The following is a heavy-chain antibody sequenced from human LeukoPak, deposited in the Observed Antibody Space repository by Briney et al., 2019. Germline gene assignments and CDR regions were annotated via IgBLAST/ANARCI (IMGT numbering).Heavy chain of an antibody. CDR3: ARERLAAPGLNWFDP. D-gene: IGHD6-13*01. CDR1: GYAFTGYY. Sequence: ASVKVSCKASGYAFTGYYMHWVRQARGQGLEWMGWINPNSGGTDYAQKFQGRVTMTRDTSISTAYMELSRLRSDDTAVYYCARERLAAPGLNWFDPWGQGTLVTVSS. CDR2: INPNSGGT. J-gene: IGHJ5*02. V-gene: IGHV1-2*02.